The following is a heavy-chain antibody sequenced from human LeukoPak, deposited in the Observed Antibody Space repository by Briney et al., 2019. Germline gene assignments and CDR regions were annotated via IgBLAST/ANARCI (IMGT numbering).Heavy chain of an antibody. V-gene: IGHV3-23*01. D-gene: IGHD3-10*01. CDR1: GFTFSSYA. CDR3: ARVYYYGSGSYSNWFDP. J-gene: IGHJ5*02. Sequence: GGSLRLSCAASGFTFSSYAMSWVRQAPGKGLEWVSAISGSGGSTYYADSVKGRFTISRDNAKNSLYLQMNSLRAEDTAVYYCARVYYYGSGSYSNWFDPWGQGTLVTVSS. CDR2: ISGSGGST.